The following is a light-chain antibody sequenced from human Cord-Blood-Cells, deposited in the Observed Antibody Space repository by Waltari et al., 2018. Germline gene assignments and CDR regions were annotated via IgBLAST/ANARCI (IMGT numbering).Light chain of an antibody. Sequence: IQMTQSQSSLSASVGDRVTIPCRASQSISSYLNWYQQKQGKAPKLLIYAASSLQSGVPSSFSGSGSGTDVTLTISSLQPEDFATYYCQQSYSTPPLTFGGGTKVDIK. CDR3: QQSYSTPPLT. V-gene: IGKV1-39*01. J-gene: IGKJ4*01. CDR2: AAS. CDR1: QSISSY.